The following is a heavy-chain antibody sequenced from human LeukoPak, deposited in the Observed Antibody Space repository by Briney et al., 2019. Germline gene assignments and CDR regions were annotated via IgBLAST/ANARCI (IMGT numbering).Heavy chain of an antibody. V-gene: IGHV3-23*01. D-gene: IGHD3-10*01. CDR1: GFTFSSYA. CDR3: AKGDYYGSGSFFKNGMDV. J-gene: IGHJ6*02. CDR2: VTASAGNT. Sequence: PGGSLRLSCAASGFTFSSYAMSWVRQASGKGLEWVSAVTASAGNTYYADSVKGRFTISRDNSKNTLYLQVNSLRAEDTAVYYCAKGDYYGSGSFFKNGMDVWGQGTTVTVSS.